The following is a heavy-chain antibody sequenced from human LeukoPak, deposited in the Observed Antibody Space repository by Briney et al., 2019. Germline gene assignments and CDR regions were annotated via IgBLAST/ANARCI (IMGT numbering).Heavy chain of an antibody. J-gene: IGHJ4*02. CDR1: GFTFSSYS. Sequence: GGSLRLSCAASGFTFSSYSMNWVRQAPGKGLEWVSYISSSSSTIYYADSVKGRFTIPRDNAKNSLYLQMNSLRAEDTAVYYCARVFSWELEGDYFDYWGQGTLVTVSS. V-gene: IGHV3-48*01. D-gene: IGHD1-26*01. CDR3: ARVFSWELEGDYFDY. CDR2: ISSSSSTI.